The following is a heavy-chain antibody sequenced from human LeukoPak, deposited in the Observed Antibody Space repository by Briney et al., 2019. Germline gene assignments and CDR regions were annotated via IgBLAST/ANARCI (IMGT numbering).Heavy chain of an antibody. J-gene: IGHJ4*02. D-gene: IGHD5-18*01. CDR1: GGSVSSGSYY. Sequence: PSETLSLTCTVSGGSVSSGSYYWSWIRQPPGKGLEWIGYIYNSGSANYNPSLKSRVTISVDTSKNQFSLKLSSVTAADTAVYYCARGARGYSYGWGQGTLVTVSS. CDR3: ARGARGYSYG. CDR2: IYNSGSA. V-gene: IGHV4-61*01.